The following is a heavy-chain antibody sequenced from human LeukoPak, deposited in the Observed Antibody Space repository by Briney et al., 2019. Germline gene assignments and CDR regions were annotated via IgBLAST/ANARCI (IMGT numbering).Heavy chain of an antibody. Sequence: GGSLRLSCAASGFTFDDYAMHWVRQAPGKGLVWVSGISWNSGSIGYADSVKGRFTISRDNAKNSLYLQMNSLRAEDMVLYYCAKDASGRLGVASGWFDPWGQGTLVTVSS. CDR2: ISWNSGSI. J-gene: IGHJ5*02. D-gene: IGHD3-3*01. CDR3: AKDASGRLGVASGWFDP. CDR1: GFTFDDYA. V-gene: IGHV3-9*03.